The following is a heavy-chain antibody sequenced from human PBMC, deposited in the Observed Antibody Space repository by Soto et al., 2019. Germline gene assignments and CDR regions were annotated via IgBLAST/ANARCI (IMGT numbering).Heavy chain of an antibody. CDR2: IIPLFDAT. CDR1: GGTFTTYD. V-gene: IGHV1-69*06. J-gene: IGHJ4*02. D-gene: IGHD6-19*01. Sequence: QVQLVQSGAEVRKPGSSVKVSCKASGGTFTTYDISWVRQAPGQGLEWMGGIIPLFDATKYAQKFQGRVTITADKSTGTAHMELSSLRSEDTAMYYCARDRSSSWYNGTFYFDSWGQGTLVTVSS. CDR3: ARDRSSSWYNGTFYFDS.